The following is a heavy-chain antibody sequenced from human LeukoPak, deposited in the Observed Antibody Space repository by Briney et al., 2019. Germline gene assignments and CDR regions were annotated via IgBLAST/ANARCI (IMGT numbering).Heavy chain of an antibody. V-gene: IGHV3-30*04. J-gene: IGHJ4*02. CDR3: ARSYYDVLTGYGEVDF. Sequence: QTGGSLRLSCAASGFTFSNYAMHWVRQAPGKGLEWVAVISYDGGNKYYADSVKGRFTISRDNSKNTLYLQMNSLRAEDTAVYYCARSYYDVLTGYGEVDFWGQGTLVTVSS. CDR1: GFTFSNYA. D-gene: IGHD3-9*01. CDR2: ISYDGGNK.